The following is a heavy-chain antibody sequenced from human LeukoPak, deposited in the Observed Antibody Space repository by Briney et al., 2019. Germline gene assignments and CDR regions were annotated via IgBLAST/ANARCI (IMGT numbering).Heavy chain of an antibody. CDR3: VEVDVAYYDEGAFVS. CDR1: GFTFRRYY. V-gene: IGHV3-64D*09. Sequence: GGSLRLSCAASGFTFRRYYMHWVRQAPGKGLEYVSDISSNGGSTYYADAVKGRFTISRDNSKNTRYLQMSRLRVEDTALYYCVEVDVAYYDEGAFVSRGEGAMVTVSS. J-gene: IGHJ3*02. CDR2: ISSNGGST. D-gene: IGHD3-22*01.